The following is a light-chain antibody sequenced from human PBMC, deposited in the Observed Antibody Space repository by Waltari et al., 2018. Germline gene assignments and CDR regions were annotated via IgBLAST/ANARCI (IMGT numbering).Light chain of an antibody. CDR1: SSDVGGYTY. J-gene: IGLJ3*02. CDR2: EVN. Sequence: QSARTQPPSASGSPGQSVTISCTGTSSDVGGYTYVSWYQQHPGKAPKLMLFEVNKRPSGVPDRFSGSKSGNTASLTVSGLQAADEADYYCSSYAGSNNWVFGGGTKLTVL. V-gene: IGLV2-8*01. CDR3: SSYAGSNNWV.